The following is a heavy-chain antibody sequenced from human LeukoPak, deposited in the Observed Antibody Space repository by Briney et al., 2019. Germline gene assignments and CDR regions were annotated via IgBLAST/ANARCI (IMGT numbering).Heavy chain of an antibody. V-gene: IGHV3-9*01. Sequence: GGSLRLYCAASGFTFDDYAMHWVRQAPGKGLEWVSGISWNSGSIGYADSVKGRFTISRDNAKNSLYLQMNSLRAEDTALYYCAKGGGVAGTHIDYWGQGTLVTVSS. CDR2: ISWNSGSI. J-gene: IGHJ4*02. D-gene: IGHD6-19*01. CDR3: AKGGGVAGTHIDY. CDR1: GFTFDDYA.